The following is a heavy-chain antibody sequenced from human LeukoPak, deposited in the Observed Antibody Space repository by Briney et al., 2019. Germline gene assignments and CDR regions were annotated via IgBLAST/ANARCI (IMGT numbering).Heavy chain of an antibody. D-gene: IGHD2-2*01. J-gene: IGHJ6*03. CDR1: GGTFSSYA. CDR3: ARSHIVVVPAATLGYYYYMDV. V-gene: IGHV1-69*05. CDR2: IIPIFGTA. Sequence: GSSVKVTCKASGGTFSSYAISWVRQAPGQGLEWMGGIIPIFGTANYAQKFQGRVTITTDESTSTAYMELSSLRSEDTAVYYCARSHIVVVPAATLGYYYYMDVWGKRDHGHRLL.